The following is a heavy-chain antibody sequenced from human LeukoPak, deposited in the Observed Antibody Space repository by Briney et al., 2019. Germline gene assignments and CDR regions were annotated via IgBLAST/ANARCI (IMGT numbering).Heavy chain of an antibody. CDR3: ARDVTEPVFYDT. CDR2: ISNSGDNK. Sequence: GGSLRLSCAASEFTFDDYAMAWVRQAPGKGLEWVSSISNSGDNKYYADAVKGRFTISRDNSKNTVYLQMYSLRVEDTARYYCARDVTEPVFYDTWGQGTLASVSS. V-gene: IGHV3-23*01. CDR1: EFTFDDYA. J-gene: IGHJ4*02. D-gene: IGHD2-8*01.